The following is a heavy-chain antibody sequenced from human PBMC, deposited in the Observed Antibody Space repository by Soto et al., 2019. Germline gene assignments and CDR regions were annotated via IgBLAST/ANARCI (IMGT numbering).Heavy chain of an antibody. D-gene: IGHD6-13*01. CDR3: ARERIAAGGTHDAIDI. CDR1: GLSVSTNY. J-gene: IGHJ3*02. CDR2: IFAGGRT. V-gene: IGHV3-53*01. Sequence: GESLKISCAASGLSVSTNYMTWVRQAPGKGLEWVSLIFAGGRTYYADSVEGRFTISRDNSKNTLYLQMNSLSAEDTGVYYCARERIAAGGTHDAIDIWGQGTMVTVSS.